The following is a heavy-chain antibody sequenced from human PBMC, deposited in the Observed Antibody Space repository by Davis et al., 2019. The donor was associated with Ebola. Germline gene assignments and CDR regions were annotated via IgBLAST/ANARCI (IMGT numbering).Heavy chain of an antibody. CDR2: INPNSGGT. CDR3: ARVPRWYFDL. Sequence: ASVKVSCKASGGIFRNYVFTWVRQAPGQGLEWMGWINPNSGGTNYAQKFQGRVTMTRDTSISTAYMELSRLRSDDTAVYYCARVPRWYFDLWGRGTLVTVSS. J-gene: IGHJ2*01. CDR1: GGIFRNYV. V-gene: IGHV1-2*02.